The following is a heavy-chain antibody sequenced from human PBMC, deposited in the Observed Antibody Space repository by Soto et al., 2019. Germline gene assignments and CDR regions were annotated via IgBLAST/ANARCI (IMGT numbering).Heavy chain of an antibody. J-gene: IGHJ5*02. CDR2: IDGGGYT. V-gene: IGHV3-53*01. Sequence: EVQLVEAGGGLIQPGGSLRLSCAASGFIVSRNYLYWVRQAPGKGLEWVSVIDGGGYTYYADSVKGRFTISRDNSKNTLDLQKNSLRAEDSAVYYCARGGGSAYVTPPISNWFDPWGQGTLVTVSS. CDR1: GFIVSRNY. D-gene: IGHD3-22*01. CDR3: ARGGGSAYVTPPISNWFDP.